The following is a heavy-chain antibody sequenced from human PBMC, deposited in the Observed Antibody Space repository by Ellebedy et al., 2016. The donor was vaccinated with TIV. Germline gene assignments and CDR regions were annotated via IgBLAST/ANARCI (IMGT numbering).Heavy chain of an antibody. Sequence: SETLSLXCTVSGGSISSYYWSWIRQPPGKGLEWIGYIYYSGSTNYNPSLKSRVTISVDTSKNQFSLKLSSVTAADTAVYYCARGVSHWDQSFDYWGQGTLVTVSS. D-gene: IGHD7-27*01. V-gene: IGHV4-59*08. CDR3: ARGVSHWDQSFDY. CDR1: GGSISSYY. CDR2: IYYSGST. J-gene: IGHJ4*02.